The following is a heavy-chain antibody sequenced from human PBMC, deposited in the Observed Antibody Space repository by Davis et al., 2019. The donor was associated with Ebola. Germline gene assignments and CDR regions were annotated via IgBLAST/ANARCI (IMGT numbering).Heavy chain of an antibody. Sequence: PSETLSLTCTVSGGSISSGGYYWSWIRQHPGKGLEWIGYIYYSGSTYYNPSLKSRVTISVDTSKNQFSLKLSSVTAADTAVYYCARGTSYGKPFDPWGQGTLVTVSS. CDR2: IYYSGST. CDR3: ARGTSYGKPFDP. J-gene: IGHJ5*02. V-gene: IGHV4-31*03. CDR1: GGSISSGGYY. D-gene: IGHD2/OR15-2a*01.